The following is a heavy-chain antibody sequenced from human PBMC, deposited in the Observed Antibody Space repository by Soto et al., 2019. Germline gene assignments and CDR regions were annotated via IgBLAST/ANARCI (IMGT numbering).Heavy chain of an antibody. CDR2: IYPGDSDT. J-gene: IGHJ6*02. CDR3: ASQGRGGYNLAYYYGMDV. D-gene: IGHD5-12*01. V-gene: IGHV5-51*01. CDR1: GYSFTSYW. Sequence: GESLKISCKGSGYSFTSYWIGWVRQMPGKGLEWMGIIYPGDSDTRYSPSFQGQVTISADKSISTAYLQWSSLKASDTAMYYCASQGRGGYNLAYYYGMDVWGQGTTVTVSS.